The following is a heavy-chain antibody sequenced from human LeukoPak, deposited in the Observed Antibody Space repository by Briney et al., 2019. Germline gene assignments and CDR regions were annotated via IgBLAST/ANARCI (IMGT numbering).Heavy chain of an antibody. CDR3: TRGDRSGPWDY. J-gene: IGHJ4*02. Sequence: SETLSLTCTVSGDSIRSYYGSWIRQPPGKGLEGIGHIYYSWNTNYNPPLNSRVTISVDTSKNQFSLKLSSVTAADTAVYHCTRGDRSGPWDYWGQGTLVTVSS. CDR2: IYYSWNT. V-gene: IGHV4-59*01. CDR1: GDSIRSYY. D-gene: IGHD3-22*01.